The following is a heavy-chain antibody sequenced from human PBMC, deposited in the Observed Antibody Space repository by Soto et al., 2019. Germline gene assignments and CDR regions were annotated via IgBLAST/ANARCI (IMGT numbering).Heavy chain of an antibody. J-gene: IGHJ5*02. CDR3: AKGKWELPNWFDP. D-gene: IGHD1-26*01. CDR2: ISGSGGST. Sequence: PGGSLRLSCVASGFTFRSYAMSWVRQAPGKGLEWVSGISGSGGSTYYADSVKGRFTISRDNSNNTLYLQMNSLRAEDTAVYYCAKGKWELPNWFDPWGQGTLVTVSS. V-gene: IGHV3-23*01. CDR1: GFTFRSYA.